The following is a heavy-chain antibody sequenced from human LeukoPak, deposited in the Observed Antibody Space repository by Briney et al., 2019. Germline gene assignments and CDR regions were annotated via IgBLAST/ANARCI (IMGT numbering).Heavy chain of an antibody. CDR1: RLTVISNY. CDR3: ARTTVTTYNYYYMDV. J-gene: IGHJ6*03. CDR2: IYSCGSK. Sequence: PGGSLRLSCVGSRLTVISNYMSWVRPAPGKWVEWVSVIYSCGSKYYADAVEGRFTSSRDNSKNTLYLQMNSLRAEDTAVYYCARTTVTTYNYYYMDVWGKGTTVTVSS. D-gene: IGHD4-17*01. V-gene: IGHV3-53*01.